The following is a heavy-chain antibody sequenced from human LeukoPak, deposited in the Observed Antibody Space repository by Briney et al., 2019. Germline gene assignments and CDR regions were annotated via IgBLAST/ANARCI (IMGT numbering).Heavy chain of an antibody. J-gene: IGHJ4*02. CDR1: GGSISSYY. CDR3: ARDAVAFDY. Sequence: SETLSLTCTVSGGSISSYYWSWIRQPPGKGLEWIGYIYYSGSTNYNPSLRSRVTISVDTSKNQFSLKLSSVTAADTAVYYCARDAVAFDYWGQGTLVTVSS. CDR2: IYYSGST. V-gene: IGHV4-59*01. D-gene: IGHD2-21*01.